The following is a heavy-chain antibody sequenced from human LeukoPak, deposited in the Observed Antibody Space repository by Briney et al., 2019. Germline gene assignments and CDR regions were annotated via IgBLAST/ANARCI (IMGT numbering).Heavy chain of an antibody. CDR1: GGSFSGYY. D-gene: IGHD5-18*01. Sequence: SETLSLTCEVYGGSFSGYYWNWIRQPPGKGLEWIGEINHSGSTNYNLSLKSRVSISVDTSKNHFSLKLSSLTAADTAVYYCARIMEYRSYGDYYCGMDVWGQGTTVTVSS. J-gene: IGHJ6*02. CDR2: INHSGST. CDR3: ARIMEYRSYGDYYCGMDV. V-gene: IGHV4-34*01.